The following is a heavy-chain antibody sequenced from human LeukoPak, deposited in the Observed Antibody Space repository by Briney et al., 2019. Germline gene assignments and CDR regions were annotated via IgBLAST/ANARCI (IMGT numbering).Heavy chain of an antibody. CDR1: GFTVSSNY. CDR3: VRDPRLLAVAEDVFDI. D-gene: IGHD6-19*01. CDR2: IYSGGST. V-gene: IGHV3-66*01. J-gene: IGHJ3*02. Sequence: GGSLRLSCAASGFTVSSNYIIWVRQAPGKGVEWVSFIYSGGSTYYADSVKGKFAISRDNSKNTAYLQINNVKAEDPALYYCVRDPRLLAVAEDVFDIWGQGTTVSVCS.